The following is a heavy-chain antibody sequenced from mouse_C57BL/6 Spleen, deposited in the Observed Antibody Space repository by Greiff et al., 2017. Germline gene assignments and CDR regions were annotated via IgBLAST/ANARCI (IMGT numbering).Heavy chain of an antibody. Sequence: EVKLVESGGGLVQPGGSMKLSCVASGFTFSNYWMNWVRQSPEKGLEWVAQIRLKSDNYATHYAESVKGRFTISRDDSKSSVYLQMNNLRAEDTGSYYCTGGWLSGWAYGGQGTLVTVSA. V-gene: IGHV6-3*01. CDR2: IRLKSDNYAT. D-gene: IGHD2-3*01. J-gene: IGHJ3*01. CDR1: GFTFSNYW. CDR3: TGGWLSGWAY.